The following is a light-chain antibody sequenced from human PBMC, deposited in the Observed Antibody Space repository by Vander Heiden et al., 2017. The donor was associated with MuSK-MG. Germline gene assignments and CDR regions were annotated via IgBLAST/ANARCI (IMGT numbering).Light chain of an antibody. CDR3: LQDGSSRT. CDR1: QSVSSSY. V-gene: IGKV3-20*01. J-gene: IGKJ1*01. Sequence: VFTQSPGTLSLSPGERDTLSGFVSQSVSSSYLAWYHHKHGIPARFSGSGSGTDFTLTISSLEPEDFAVYYCLQDGSSRTFGQGTKVEIK.